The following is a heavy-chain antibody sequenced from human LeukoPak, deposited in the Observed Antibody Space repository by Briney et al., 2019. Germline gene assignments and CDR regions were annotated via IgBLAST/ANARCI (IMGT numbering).Heavy chain of an antibody. Sequence: GESLRISCKGSGYSFTSYWISWVRQMPGKGLEWMGRIDPSDSYTNYSPSFQGHVTISADKSISTAYLQWSNLKASDTAMYYCARWVMVREPFDYWGQGTLVTVSS. CDR1: GYSFTSYW. CDR3: ARWVMVREPFDY. D-gene: IGHD3-10*01. CDR2: IDPSDSYT. V-gene: IGHV5-10-1*01. J-gene: IGHJ4*02.